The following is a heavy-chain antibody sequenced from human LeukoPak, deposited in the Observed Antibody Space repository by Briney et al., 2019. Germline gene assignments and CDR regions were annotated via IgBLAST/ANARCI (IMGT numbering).Heavy chain of an antibody. CDR2: VYPGDSDT. J-gene: IGHJ3*02. Sequence: GESLKISCKGSGYSFTSYWIGWVRQMPGKGLEWMGIVYPGDSDTRYSPSFQGQVTISADKSISTAYLQWSGLKASDTAMYYCASPNTISYTPPSHGAFDIWGQGTMVTVSS. D-gene: IGHD3-3*01. V-gene: IGHV5-51*01. CDR1: GYSFTSYW. CDR3: ASPNTISYTPPSHGAFDI.